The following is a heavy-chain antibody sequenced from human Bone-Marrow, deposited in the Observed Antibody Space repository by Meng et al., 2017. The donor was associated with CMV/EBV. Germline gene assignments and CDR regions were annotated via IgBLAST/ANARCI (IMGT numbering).Heavy chain of an antibody. D-gene: IGHD6-13*01. J-gene: IGHJ4*02. Sequence: RGSRRLSCAASGFTFSDYYMSWVRQAPGKGLEWVSYNSSSGSTIYYADSVKGRFTISRDNAKNSLYLQMNSLRAEETSVYYCASSRFGIAAAGTRNWGQGTLVTVSS. CDR2: NSSSGSTI. CDR3: ASSRFGIAAAGTRN. V-gene: IGHV3-11*01. CDR1: GFTFSDYY.